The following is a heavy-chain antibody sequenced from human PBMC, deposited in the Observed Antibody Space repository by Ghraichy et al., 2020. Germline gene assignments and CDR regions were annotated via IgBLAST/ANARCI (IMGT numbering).Heavy chain of an antibody. D-gene: IGHD7-27*01. V-gene: IGHV3-23*01. CDR1: GFSFSAPA. Sequence: GGSLRLSCAASGFSFSAPAMSWVRQAPGKGLEWVSTISGNSDTINYADSVKGRFAISRDNSKNTLYLQMDSLRAEDTAVYYCVRDPNWGSGYWGQGTLVTVSS. CDR3: VRDPNWGSGY. CDR2: ISGNSDTI. J-gene: IGHJ4*02.